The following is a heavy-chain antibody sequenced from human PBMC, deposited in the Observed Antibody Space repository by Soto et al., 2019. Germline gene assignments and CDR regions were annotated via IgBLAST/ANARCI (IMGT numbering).Heavy chain of an antibody. J-gene: IGHJ4*02. CDR1: GFTFSNYW. CDR3: ARLYLAATITSLDY. Sequence: EVQLVESGGGLVQPGGSLRLSCAASGFTFSNYWLSWVRQAPGKGLEWVANIKKDGSEKYYVGSVVGRFTISRDNVENSLYLQMTSLRAEDTAVYYCARLYLAATITSLDYWGQGTLVTVSS. CDR2: IKKDGSEK. D-gene: IGHD5-12*01. V-gene: IGHV3-7*01.